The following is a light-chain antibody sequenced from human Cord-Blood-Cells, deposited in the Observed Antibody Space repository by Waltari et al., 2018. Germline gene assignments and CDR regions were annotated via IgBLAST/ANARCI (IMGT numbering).Light chain of an antibody. CDR1: QSISSY. Sequence: DIQMTQSPSSLSASVGDRVPNTCRASQSISSYLNWYQQKPGKAPKLLIYAASSLQSGVPSRFSGSGSGTDFTLTISSLQPEDFATYYCQQSYSTPHTFGPGTKVDIK. V-gene: IGKV1-39*01. CDR2: AAS. J-gene: IGKJ3*01. CDR3: QQSYSTPHT.